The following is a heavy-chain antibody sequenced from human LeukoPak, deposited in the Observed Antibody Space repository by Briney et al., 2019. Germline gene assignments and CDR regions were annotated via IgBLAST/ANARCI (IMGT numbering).Heavy chain of an antibody. Sequence: PSETLSLTCTVSGYSISSGYYWGWMRQPPGKGLEWIGTIYHSGRSHYNPSLKSRVTISVDPSKNHFSLKLSSVTAADTAVYYCAREPLGGYSYGPDYWGQGTLVTVSS. CDR3: AREPLGGYSYGPDY. CDR2: IYHSGRS. CDR1: GYSISSGYY. J-gene: IGHJ4*02. D-gene: IGHD5-18*01. V-gene: IGHV4-38-2*02.